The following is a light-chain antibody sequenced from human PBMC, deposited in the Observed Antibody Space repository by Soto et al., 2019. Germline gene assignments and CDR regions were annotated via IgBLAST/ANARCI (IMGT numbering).Light chain of an antibody. Sequence: DIQMTQSPSTLSASVGDRVIITCRASQSIRSWLAWYQQKPGKAPNLLIYDASSLESGVPSRFSGSGSGTEFTLTISSLQPDDFATYYCQQYQSSWTFGQGTKVEIK. CDR1: QSIRSW. CDR2: DAS. J-gene: IGKJ1*01. CDR3: QQYQSSWT. V-gene: IGKV1-5*01.